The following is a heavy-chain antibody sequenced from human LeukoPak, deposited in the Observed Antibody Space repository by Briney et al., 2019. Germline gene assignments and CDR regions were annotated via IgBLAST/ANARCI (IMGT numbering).Heavy chain of an antibody. J-gene: IGHJ6*02. CDR3: ARNYGSGSYLLPDYYYYYGMDV. Sequence: SETLSLTCTVSGGSISSYYWSWIRQPPGKGLEWIGYIYYSGSTNYNPSLKSRVTISVDTSKNQFSLKLSSVTAADTAVYYCARNYGSGSYLLPDYYYYYGMDVWGQGTTVTVSS. CDR1: GGSISSYY. CDR2: IYYSGST. V-gene: IGHV4-59*01. D-gene: IGHD3-10*01.